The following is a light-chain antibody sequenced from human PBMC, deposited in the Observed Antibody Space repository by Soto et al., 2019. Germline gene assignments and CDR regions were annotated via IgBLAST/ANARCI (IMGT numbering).Light chain of an antibody. J-gene: IGLJ3*02. Sequence: QSVLTQPPSASGTPGQRVTISCSGSSSNIGSNTVNWYQQLPGTAPKLLIYSNNQRPSGVPDRFSGSMSGTSASLAISGLESEDEDDYYCAAWDDSLSAWVFGGGTKLTVL. CDR3: AAWDDSLSAWV. V-gene: IGLV1-44*01. CDR1: SSNIGSNT. CDR2: SNN.